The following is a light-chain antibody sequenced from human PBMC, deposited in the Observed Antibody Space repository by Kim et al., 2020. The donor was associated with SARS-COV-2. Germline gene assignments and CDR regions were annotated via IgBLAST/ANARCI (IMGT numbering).Light chain of an antibody. CDR2: KVS. V-gene: IGKV2-30*01. J-gene: IGKJ2*03. Sequence: TRRQPASISCRSSQSLGYSDGNTYLNWFQQRPGQSPRRLIYKVSNRDSGVPDRFGGSGSGTDFTLEISSVGAEDVGVYYCMQGTHSFGQGTKLEI. CDR1: QSLGYSDGNTY. CDR3: MQGTHS.